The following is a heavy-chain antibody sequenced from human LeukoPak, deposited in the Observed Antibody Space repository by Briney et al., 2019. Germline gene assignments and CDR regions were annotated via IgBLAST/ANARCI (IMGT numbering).Heavy chain of an antibody. V-gene: IGHV3-7*01. CDR3: AREPPIDYYESSGYSGLDS. CDR2: IHQYGGEK. D-gene: IGHD3-22*01. J-gene: IGHJ4*02. CDR1: GFTFRSHW. Sequence: GGSLRLSCEGSGFTFRSHWMSWVRQAPGKGLEWVANIHQYGGEKYYVDSVRGRFSISRDNAKNSLYLEMNSLRAEDTAVYYCAREPPIDYYESSGYSGLDSWGQGTLVTVSS.